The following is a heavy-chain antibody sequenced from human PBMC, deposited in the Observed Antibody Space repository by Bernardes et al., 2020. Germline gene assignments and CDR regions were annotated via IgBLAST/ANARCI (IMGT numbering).Heavy chain of an antibody. V-gene: IGHV4-38-2*01. CDR2: IDHSGST. CDR1: GYSISSGYY. Sequence: SETLSPTCAVSGYSISSGYYWGWSRQPPGKGLEGSGSIDHSGSTYYNPSLKSPGTISVDTSNNQTSLKLSSVTAADTAVYYCESARDSSGYYSGNYWGQGTLVTVSS. D-gene: IGHD3-22*01. CDR3: ESARDSSGYYSGNY. J-gene: IGHJ4*02.